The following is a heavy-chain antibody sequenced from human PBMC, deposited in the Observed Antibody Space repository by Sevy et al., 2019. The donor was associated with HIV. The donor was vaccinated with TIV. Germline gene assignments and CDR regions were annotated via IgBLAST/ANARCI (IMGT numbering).Heavy chain of an antibody. CDR2: ISSSSSTI. CDR1: GFTFSSYS. CDR3: ARDRAVRGVSYYYYGMDV. V-gene: IGHV3-48*02. J-gene: IGHJ6*02. Sequence: GGSLRLSCAASGFTFSSYSMNWVRQAPGKGLEWVSYISSSSSTIYYADSVKGRFTISRDNAKNSLYLQMNSLRDEDTAGYYCARDRAVRGVSYYYYGMDVWGQGTTVTVSS. D-gene: IGHD3-10*01.